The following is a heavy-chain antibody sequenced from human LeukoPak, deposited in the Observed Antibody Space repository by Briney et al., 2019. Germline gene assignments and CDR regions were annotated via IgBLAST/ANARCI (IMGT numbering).Heavy chain of an antibody. CDR2: IQYDGTKK. J-gene: IGHJ4*02. Sequence: GGSLRLSCAASGLTFSSNGMHWVRQAPGKGLEWVAFIQYDGTKKYYGDSVRGRFSISRDNSKNTLYLQMSSLTAEDTAVYFCAKDRSGSNYGLHWGQGTLVSVSS. D-gene: IGHD1-26*01. CDR3: AKDRSGSNYGLH. CDR1: GLTFSSNG. V-gene: IGHV3-30*02.